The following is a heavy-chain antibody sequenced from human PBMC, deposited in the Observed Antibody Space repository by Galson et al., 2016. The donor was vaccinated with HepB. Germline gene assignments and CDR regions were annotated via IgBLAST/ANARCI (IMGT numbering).Heavy chain of an antibody. Sequence: SLRLSCADSGFTFSDSAIHWVRQASGKGLKWVGRIRSRANARVTAYAASLEGRFTVSRHDSNNTAYLHMNSLRAEDTAIYYCTRVYTSSFDSWGQGTLVTVSS. V-gene: IGHV3-73*01. CDR1: GFTFSDSA. D-gene: IGHD6-6*01. J-gene: IGHJ4*02. CDR2: IRSRANARVT. CDR3: TRVYTSSFDS.